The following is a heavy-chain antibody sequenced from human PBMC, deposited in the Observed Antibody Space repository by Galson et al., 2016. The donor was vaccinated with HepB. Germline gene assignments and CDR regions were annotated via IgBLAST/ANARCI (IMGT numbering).Heavy chain of an antibody. J-gene: IGHJ3*02. CDR2: IYSSDGT. CDR1: GFTVSSGH. D-gene: IGHD3-10*01. CDR3: ATSSRSWGGDAFDI. V-gene: IGHV3-53*01. Sequence: SLRLSCAASGFTVSSGHMGWVRRAPGKGLEWVSVIYSSDGTSYADPVKGRFTISRDNSKNTLHLQMNSLRADDTALYYCATSSRSWGGDAFDIWGQGTMVTVSS.